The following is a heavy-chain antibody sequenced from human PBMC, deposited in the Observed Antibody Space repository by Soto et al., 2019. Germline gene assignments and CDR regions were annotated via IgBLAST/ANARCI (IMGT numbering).Heavy chain of an antibody. D-gene: IGHD4-17*01. V-gene: IGHV3-23*01. CDR1: GFTFSSYA. CDR3: AKRTVGWYFDL. Sequence: EVQLLESGGGLVQPGGSLRLSCAASGFTFSSYAMSWVRQAPGKGLEWVSAISGSGGSTYYGDSVKGRFTISRDNSKNTLYVKMNSLRAEDTAVYYCAKRTVGWYFDLWGRGTLVTVSS. CDR2: ISGSGGST. J-gene: IGHJ2*01.